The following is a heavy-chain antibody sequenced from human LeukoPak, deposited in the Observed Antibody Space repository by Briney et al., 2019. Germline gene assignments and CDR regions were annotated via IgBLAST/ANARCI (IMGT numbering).Heavy chain of an antibody. CDR3: ARSLWELPTSDAFDI. CDR1: GYIFTSYG. CDR2: ISAYNGNT. Sequence: ASVKVSCKASGYIFTSYGISWVRQAPGQGLEWMGWISAYNGNTNYAQKLQGRVTMTTDTSTSTAYMELRSLRSDDTAVYYCARSLWELPTSDAFDIWGQGTMVTVSS. V-gene: IGHV1-18*01. J-gene: IGHJ3*02. D-gene: IGHD1-26*01.